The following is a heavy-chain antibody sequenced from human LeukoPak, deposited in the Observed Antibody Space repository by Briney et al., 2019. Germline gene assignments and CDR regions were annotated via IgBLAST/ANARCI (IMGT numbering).Heavy chain of an antibody. CDR2: IYHSGST. V-gene: IGHV4-38-2*01. Sequence: SETLSLTCAVCGYSISSGYYWGWIRPPPGKGLEWIGSIYHSGSTYYNPSLKSRVTISVDTSKNQFSLKLSSVTAADTAVYYCARHRSLDRGTTVLDYWGRGTLVTVSS. CDR3: ARHRSLDRGTTVLDY. D-gene: IGHD1-7*01. CDR1: GYSISSGYY. J-gene: IGHJ4*02.